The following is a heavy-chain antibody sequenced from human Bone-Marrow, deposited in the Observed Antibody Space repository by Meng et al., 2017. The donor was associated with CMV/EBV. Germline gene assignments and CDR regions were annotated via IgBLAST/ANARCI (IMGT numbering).Heavy chain of an antibody. D-gene: IGHD2-8*01. CDR2: MNPNSGNT. CDR1: GYTFTSYD. V-gene: IGHV1-8*02. Sequence: ASVKVACKASGYTFTSYDINWVRQATGQGLEWMGWMNPNSGNTGYEQKFQGRVTMTRNTSISTAYMELRSLRSEDTAVYYCARVDVLMVYAQYYYYYGMDVWGQGTMVTVSS. CDR3: ARVDVLMVYAQYYYYYGMDV. J-gene: IGHJ6*01.